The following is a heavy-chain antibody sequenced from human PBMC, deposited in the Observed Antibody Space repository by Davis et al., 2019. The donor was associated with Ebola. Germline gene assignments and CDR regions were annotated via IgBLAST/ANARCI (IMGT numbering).Heavy chain of an antibody. D-gene: IGHD6-19*01. CDR1: GGTFSSYA. Sequence: SVKVSCKASGGTFSSYAISWVRQAPGQGLEWMGGIIPIFGTASYAQKFQGRVTITADESTTTAYMELSSLRSEDTAVFYCARGKTVAGTRGLSWFDPWGPGTLVTVSS. V-gene: IGHV1-69*13. J-gene: IGHJ5*02. CDR2: IIPIFGTA. CDR3: ARGKTVAGTRGLSWFDP.